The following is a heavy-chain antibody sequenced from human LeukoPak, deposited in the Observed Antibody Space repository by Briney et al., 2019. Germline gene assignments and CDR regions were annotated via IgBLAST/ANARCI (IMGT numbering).Heavy chain of an antibody. J-gene: IGHJ6*02. V-gene: IGHV3-30*18. Sequence: HAGGSLRLSCAASGFTFSSYGMHWVRQAPGKGLEWVAVISYDGSNKYYADSVKGRFTISRDNSKNTLYLQMNSLRAEDTTVYYCAKGSSSSSSLDYYGMDVWGQGTTVTVSS. CDR3: AKGSSSSSSLDYYGMDV. CDR1: GFTFSSYG. CDR2: ISYDGSNK. D-gene: IGHD6-13*01.